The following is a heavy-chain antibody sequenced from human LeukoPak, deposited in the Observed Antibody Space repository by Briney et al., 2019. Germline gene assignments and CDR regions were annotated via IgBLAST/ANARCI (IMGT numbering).Heavy chain of an antibody. J-gene: IGHJ6*04. V-gene: IGHV3-11*06. Sequence: GGSLRLSCAASGFTFSDYYMSWIRQAPGKGLEWVSYISSSSSYTNYADSVKGRFTISRDNVKNSLYLQMNSLRAEDTAVYYCARDSTYGDYVYYYYGMDVWGKGTTVTVSS. CDR2: ISSSSSYT. CDR1: GFTFSDYY. D-gene: IGHD4-17*01. CDR3: ARDSTYGDYVYYYYGMDV.